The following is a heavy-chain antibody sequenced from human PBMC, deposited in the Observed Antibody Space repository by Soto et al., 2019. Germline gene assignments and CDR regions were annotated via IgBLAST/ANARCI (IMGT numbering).Heavy chain of an antibody. CDR1: GDSVSSNISA. D-gene: IGHD2-15*01. CDR2: TYYRTRWYY. J-gene: IGHJ6*03. Sequence: QVQLQESGPGLVKPSQTLSLTCVISGDSVSSNISAWNWIRQSPSRGLEWLGRTYYRTRWYYDYEVSVRSRITVNLDTSKNQFSLQLTSVTPEDKAVYYCAGTPSQSWYYMDVWGKGTTVTV. CDR3: AGTPSQSWYYMDV. V-gene: IGHV6-1*01.